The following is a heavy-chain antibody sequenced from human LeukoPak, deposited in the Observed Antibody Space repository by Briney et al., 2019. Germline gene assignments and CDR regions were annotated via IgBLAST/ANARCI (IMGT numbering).Heavy chain of an antibody. CDR1: GLTFSDEH. V-gene: IGHV3-21*01. Sequence: GGSLRLSCAVSGLTFSDEHMSWIRQAPGKGLEWVSSISSSSTYMYYADSVKGRFTISRDNAKNSLYLQMNSLRAEDTAVYYCARSGSYYYYYTDVWGKGTTVTVSS. D-gene: IGHD1-26*01. CDR2: ISSSSTYM. CDR3: ARSGSYYYYYTDV. J-gene: IGHJ6*03.